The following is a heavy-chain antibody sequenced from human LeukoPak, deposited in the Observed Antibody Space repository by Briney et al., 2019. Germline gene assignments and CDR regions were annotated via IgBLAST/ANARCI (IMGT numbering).Heavy chain of an antibody. CDR1: GGSISSGNYY. CDR2: IYTSVST. CDR3: ARRRVSTSLDY. Sequence: SQTLSLTCTVSGGSISSGNYYWNWIRQPVGKGLEWIGRIYTSVSTNYNPSLKSRVTISVDTSKNQFSLKLSSVTAADTAVYYCARRRVSTSLDYWGQGTLVTVSS. D-gene: IGHD2-2*01. V-gene: IGHV4-61*02. J-gene: IGHJ4*02.